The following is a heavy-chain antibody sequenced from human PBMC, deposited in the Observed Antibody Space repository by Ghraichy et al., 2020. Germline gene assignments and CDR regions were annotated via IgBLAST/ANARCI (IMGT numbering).Heavy chain of an antibody. V-gene: IGHV1-2*02. D-gene: IGHD3-22*01. CDR2: INPISGDT. CDR3: ARGPYYYDTSGFTLGH. Sequence: ASVKVSCKPSGYTFTAYYMHWVRQAPGQGLEWLGWINPISGDTKHAQKFQDRVTMTRDTSISTAYMELSGLRSDDSAVYYCARGPYYYDTSGFTLGHWGQGTLITVSS. CDR1: GYTFTAYY. J-gene: IGHJ4*02.